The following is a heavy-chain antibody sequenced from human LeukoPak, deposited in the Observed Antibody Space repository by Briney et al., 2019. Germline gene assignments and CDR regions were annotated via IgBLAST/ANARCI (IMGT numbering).Heavy chain of an antibody. CDR1: GFTYNNYG. J-gene: IGHJ5*02. CDR2: ISGSYSVI. CDR3: LRGSERLDNWFDP. Sequence: GGSLRLSCTASGFTYNNYGMNWVRQAPGKGLEWLSYISGSYSVIHYADSVKGRFTISRDNVKKSVFLQMSSLRVDDTALYYCLRGSERLDNWFDPWGQGTLVTVSS. D-gene: IGHD1-1*01. V-gene: IGHV3-48*01.